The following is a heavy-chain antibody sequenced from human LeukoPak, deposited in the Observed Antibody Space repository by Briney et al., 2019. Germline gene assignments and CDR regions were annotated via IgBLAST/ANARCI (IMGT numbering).Heavy chain of an antibody. V-gene: IGHV4-4*02. CDR2: IYHSGST. CDR1: GGSISSSNW. D-gene: IGHD4-17*01. CDR3: ARDLGCNYGDYGVCDY. J-gene: IGHJ4*02. Sequence: SGTLSLTCAVSGGSISSSNWWSWVRQPPGKGLEWIGEIYHSGSTNYNPSLKSRVTISVDKSKNQFSLKLSSVTAADTAVYYCARDLGCNYGDYGVCDYWGQGTLVTVSS.